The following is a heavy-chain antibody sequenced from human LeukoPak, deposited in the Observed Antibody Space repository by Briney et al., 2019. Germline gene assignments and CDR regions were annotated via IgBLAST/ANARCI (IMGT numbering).Heavy chain of an antibody. CDR1: GYTFTSYG. CDR3: ARVRLRLGELSLYPTDY. CDR2: ISAYNGNT. V-gene: IGHV1-18*01. J-gene: IGHJ4*02. D-gene: IGHD3-16*02. Sequence: ASVKVSCKACGYTFTSYGIRWVRQAPGQGLEWMGWISAYNGNTNYAQKLQGKVTMTTDTSTSTAYMELRSLRSDDTAVYYCARVRLRLGELSLYPTDYWGQGTLVTVSS.